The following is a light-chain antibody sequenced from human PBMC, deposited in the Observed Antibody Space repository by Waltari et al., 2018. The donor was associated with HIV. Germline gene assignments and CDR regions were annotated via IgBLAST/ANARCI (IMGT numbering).Light chain of an antibody. Sequence: DIQMTQPPSTLSASVGDRVTITCRASQSISSWLAWYQQKPGKAPTLLIYKASSLDSGVPSRYSGSGSGTEFTLTISSLQPDDFATYYCQQYSTYPAFGQGTKVEIK. CDR2: KAS. CDR1: QSISSW. J-gene: IGKJ1*01. V-gene: IGKV1-5*03. CDR3: QQYSTYPA.